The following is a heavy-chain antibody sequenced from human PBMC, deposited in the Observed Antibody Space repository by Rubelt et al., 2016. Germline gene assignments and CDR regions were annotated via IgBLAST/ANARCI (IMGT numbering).Heavy chain of an antibody. CDR1: GYTFINYG. Sequence: QIQLVQSGAEVKKPGASVKVSCKASGYTFINYGISWVRQAPGQGLEWMGWLSAYNGNTLYAQKLQGRVTMTTDTSTGAAYMELGSLGSDDTAVYYCAGVRQLSDYWGQGTLVTVSS. D-gene: IGHD6-6*01. V-gene: IGHV1-18*01. CDR2: LSAYNGNT. CDR3: AGVRQLSDY. J-gene: IGHJ4*02.